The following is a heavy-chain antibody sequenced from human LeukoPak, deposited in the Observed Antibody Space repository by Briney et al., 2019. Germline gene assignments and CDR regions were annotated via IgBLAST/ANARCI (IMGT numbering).Heavy chain of an antibody. D-gene: IGHD3-10*01. J-gene: IGHJ4*02. CDR2: ISGGGTT. V-gene: IGHV3-11*01. CDR1: GFTFSDYY. Sequence: GESLRLSCAASGFTFSDYYMTWIRQSPAKGLEWVSYISGGGTTYYADSVKGRFYISRDNANNSLYLQMNSLRGDDTAVYYCARATFGEWLLDYWGQGTLVTVSS. CDR3: ARATFGEWLLDY.